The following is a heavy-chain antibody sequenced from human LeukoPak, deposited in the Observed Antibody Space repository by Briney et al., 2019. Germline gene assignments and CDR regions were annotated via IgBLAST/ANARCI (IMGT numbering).Heavy chain of an antibody. CDR3: ARRRDSGSLQHFDY. V-gene: IGHV3-7*03. J-gene: IGHJ4*02. D-gene: IGHD1-26*01. Sequence: GGSLRLSCAASGFSFSRYWMSWVRQTPGKGLEWVANIKQDGSEKNYVESVKGRFTISRDNAKNSLYLQMNSLRAEDTAVYYCARRRDSGSLQHFDYWGQGTLVTVSS. CDR1: GFSFSRYW. CDR2: IKQDGSEK.